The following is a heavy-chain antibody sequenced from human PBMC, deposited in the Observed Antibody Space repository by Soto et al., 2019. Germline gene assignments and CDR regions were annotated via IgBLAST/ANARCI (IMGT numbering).Heavy chain of an antibody. CDR3: AKVGEEDYYDSSGYFDY. CDR1: GFTFSNQA. V-gene: IGHV3-23*01. Sequence: GGSLRLSCAASGFTFSNQAMNWVRQAPGKXLEWVSSVSGSSGFTYYADSVKGRFTISRDNSKNTLYLQMNSLRAEDTAIYYCAKVGEEDYYDSSGYFDYWGQGTLVTVSS. J-gene: IGHJ4*02. CDR2: VSGSSGFT. D-gene: IGHD3-22*01.